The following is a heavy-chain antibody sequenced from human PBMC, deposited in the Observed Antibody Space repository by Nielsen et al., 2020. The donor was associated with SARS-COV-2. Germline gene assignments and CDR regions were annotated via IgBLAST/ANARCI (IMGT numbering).Heavy chain of an antibody. CDR3: AKDGVVRGDALDL. V-gene: IGHV3-23*01. CDR1: GFTFNIYA. CDR2: VSASGGST. Sequence: GESLKISCAASGFTFNIYAMAWVRRAPGRGLQWVTGVSASGGSTYYTDSVKGRFSISRDNSKNTLFLQMHSLRVEDTALYYCAKDGVVRGDALDLWGQRTMVTVSS. J-gene: IGHJ3*01. D-gene: IGHD3-10*01.